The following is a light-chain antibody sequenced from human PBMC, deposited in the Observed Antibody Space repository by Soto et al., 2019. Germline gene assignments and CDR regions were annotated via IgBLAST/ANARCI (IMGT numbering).Light chain of an antibody. V-gene: IGKV3-11*01. CDR3: QQRYDWPLT. Sequence: EIVLTQSPATLSLSPGERATLSCRASQSVNNYLAWYQQKPGQAPRLLIYDASNRATGIPARFSGTGSGTDFTLTISRLEAEDFAVYYCQQRYDWPLTFGGGTKVEIK. CDR2: DAS. CDR1: QSVNNY. J-gene: IGKJ4*01.